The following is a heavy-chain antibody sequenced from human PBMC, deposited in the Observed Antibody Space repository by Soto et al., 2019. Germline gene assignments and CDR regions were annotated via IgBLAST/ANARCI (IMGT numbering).Heavy chain of an antibody. Sequence: ASVKVSCKASGYTFTSYAMHWVRQAPGQRLEWMGWINAGNGNTKYSQKFQGRVTITRDTSTSTVYMQLRNLASEDTAVYYCASRSYSSGWPDSFDIWGQGTMVTVSS. V-gene: IGHV1-3*01. CDR1: GYTFTSYA. J-gene: IGHJ3*02. D-gene: IGHD6-19*01. CDR3: ASRSYSSGWPDSFDI. CDR2: INAGNGNT.